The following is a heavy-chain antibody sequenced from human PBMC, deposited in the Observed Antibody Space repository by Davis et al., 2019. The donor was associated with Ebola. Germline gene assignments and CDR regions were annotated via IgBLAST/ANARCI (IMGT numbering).Heavy chain of an antibody. CDR3: AKGYQEWELLPYYYFDY. D-gene: IGHD1-26*01. J-gene: IGHJ4*02. CDR2: ISGSGGST. Sequence: GESLKISCAASGFTFSSYAMSWVRQAPGKGLELVSAISGSGGSTYYADSVKGRFTISRDNSKNTLYLQMNSLRAEDTAVYYCAKGYQEWELLPYYYFDYWGQGTLVTVSS. CDR1: GFTFSSYA. V-gene: IGHV3-23*01.